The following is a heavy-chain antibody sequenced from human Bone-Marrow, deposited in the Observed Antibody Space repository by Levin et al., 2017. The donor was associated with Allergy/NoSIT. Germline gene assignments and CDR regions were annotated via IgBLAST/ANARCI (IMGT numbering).Heavy chain of an antibody. CDR2: ISGDSNYI. CDR3: ARDRPCSGGSCYITYFYFYGMDI. D-gene: IGHD2-15*01. CDR1: GFTFSSYN. V-gene: IGHV3-21*01. J-gene: IGHJ6*02. Sequence: AGGSLRLSCATSGFTFSSYNINWVRQAPGKGLEWVSSISGDSNYIYYADSVKGRFTSARDNAKSSLYLQMNSLGAEDTAVYYCARDRPCSGGSCYITYFYFYGMDIWGQGTTVTVSS.